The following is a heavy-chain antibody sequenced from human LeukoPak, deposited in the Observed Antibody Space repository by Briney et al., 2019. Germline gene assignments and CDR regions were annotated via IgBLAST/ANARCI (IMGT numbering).Heavy chain of an antibody. D-gene: IGHD2-15*01. J-gene: IGHJ4*02. CDR3: AREGNGLLSKDLDY. V-gene: IGHV1-2*02. CDR2: INPRDGGT. CDR1: GYTFTDYY. Sequence: ASVKVSCKGSGYTFTDYYLHWVRQAPGQGLEWVGYINPRDGGTSSPPNFRGRVTMTTDASSSTVYMELSRLTSDDAAIYYCAREGNGLLSKDLDYWGQGTLVTVSS.